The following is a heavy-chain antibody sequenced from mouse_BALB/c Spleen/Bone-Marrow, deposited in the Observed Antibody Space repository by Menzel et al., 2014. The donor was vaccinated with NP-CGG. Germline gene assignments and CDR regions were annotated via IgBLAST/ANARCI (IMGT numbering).Heavy chain of an antibody. J-gene: IGHJ3*01. V-gene: IGHV4-1*02. CDR2: MNPESSTI. Sequence: EVKLVESGGGLVQPGGSLKLSCAASGFDFSRFWMSWVRQAPGKGLEWIGEMNPESSTINYTPSLKDKFIISRDNAKNTLYLQMSKVRSEDTALYYCAILHYYGYFAYWGQGTLVTVSA. CDR3: AILHYYGYFAY. CDR1: GFDFSRFW. D-gene: IGHD1-2*01.